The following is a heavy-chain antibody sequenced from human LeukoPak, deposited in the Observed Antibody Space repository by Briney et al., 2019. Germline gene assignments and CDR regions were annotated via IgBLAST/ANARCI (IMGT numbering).Heavy chain of an antibody. D-gene: IGHD2-15*01. Sequence: GGSLRLSCAASGFSVSSNYKRWVRQAPGKGLEWVSVIYSGGSTYYADSVKGRFNIARDNSKNTLYLGMNSLRAEDTAVYYCARGLVVAARGRIYYYYYYMDVWGKGTTVTVSS. J-gene: IGHJ6*03. CDR1: GFSVSSNY. CDR2: IYSGGST. V-gene: IGHV3-53*01. CDR3: ARGLVVAARGRIYYYYYYMDV.